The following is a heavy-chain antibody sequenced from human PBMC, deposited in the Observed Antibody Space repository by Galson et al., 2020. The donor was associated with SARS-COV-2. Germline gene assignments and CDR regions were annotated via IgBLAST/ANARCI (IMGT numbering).Heavy chain of an antibody. CDR2: ISTSSSYP. V-gene: IGHV3-21*01. CDR1: GFPFSTYS. J-gene: IGHJ6*02. Sequence: GESLKHSCAASGFPFSTYSMNWVRPAPAKGLERVSSISTSSSYPYYVDPVKGRFSISRDNPRNSLYLQMNSLRAEDTAVYYCARDDGIRGYNYGRLYYGMDVWGQGTTVTVSS. D-gene: IGHD5-18*01. CDR3: ARDDGIRGYNYGRLYYGMDV.